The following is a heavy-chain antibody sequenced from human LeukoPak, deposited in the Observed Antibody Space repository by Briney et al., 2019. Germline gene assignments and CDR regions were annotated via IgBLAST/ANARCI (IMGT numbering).Heavy chain of an antibody. Sequence: ASVKVSCKASGYTFTSYYMHWVRQAPGQGLEWMGIINPSGGSTSYAQKFQGRVTMTRDTSTSTVCMELSSLRPEDTAVYYCARVESVTATLDYWGQGTLVTVSS. J-gene: IGHJ4*02. CDR1: GYTFTSYY. CDR2: INPSGGST. CDR3: ARVESVTATLDY. D-gene: IGHD2-21*02. V-gene: IGHV1-46*01.